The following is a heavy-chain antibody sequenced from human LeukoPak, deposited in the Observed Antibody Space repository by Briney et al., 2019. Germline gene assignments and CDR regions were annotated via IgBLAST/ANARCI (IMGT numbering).Heavy chain of an antibody. CDR3: AKDGQMAQWLQLYYYYGMDV. D-gene: IGHD5-24*01. CDR1: GFTFSSYA. J-gene: IGHJ6*02. CDR2: ISGSGGST. V-gene: IGHV3-23*01. Sequence: GGSLRLSCAASGFTFSSYAMRWVRQAPGKGLEWVSAISGSGGSTYYADSVKGRFTISRDNSKNTLYLQMNSLRAEDTAVYDCAKDGQMAQWLQLYYYYGMDVRGQGTTVTVSS.